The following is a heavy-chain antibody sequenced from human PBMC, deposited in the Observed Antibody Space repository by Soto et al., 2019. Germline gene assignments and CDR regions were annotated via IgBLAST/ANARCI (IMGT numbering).Heavy chain of an antibody. CDR3: SGGNTYWYFDL. J-gene: IGHJ2*01. CDR2: ISSSGGYI. CDR1: GFIFSSYS. D-gene: IGHD2-15*01. Sequence: GGSLRLSCAASGFIFSSYSMNWVRQAPGKGLEWVSSISSSGGYIHYADSVKGRFTISRDSAKNSLFLQMHSLRAEDTAVYYCSGGNTYWYFDLWGRGTLVTVSS. V-gene: IGHV3-21*01.